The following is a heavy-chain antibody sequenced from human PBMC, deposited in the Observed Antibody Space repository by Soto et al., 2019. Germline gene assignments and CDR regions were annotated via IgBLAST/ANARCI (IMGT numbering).Heavy chain of an antibody. D-gene: IGHD5-18*01. CDR3: GGGGYSYGGGGWFDP. J-gene: IGHJ5*02. CDR1: GFTFSSYS. CDR2: ISSSSSYI. Sequence: EVQLVESGGGLVKPGGSLRLSCAASGFTFSSYSMNWVRQAPGKGLEWVSSISSSSSYIYYADSVKGRFTISRDNAKNSPDLQMNSLRGEDTAVDYCGGGGYSYGGGGWFDPWGQGTLVTVSS. V-gene: IGHV3-21*01.